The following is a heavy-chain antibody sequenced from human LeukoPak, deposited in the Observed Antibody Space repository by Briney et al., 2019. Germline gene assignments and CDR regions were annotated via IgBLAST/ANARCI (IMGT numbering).Heavy chain of an antibody. CDR2: MYHSGST. CDR1: GYSISSGYY. CDR3: ARAGYGDSDFDY. D-gene: IGHD4-17*01. Sequence: SETLSLTCTVSGYSISSGYYWTWIRQPPGKGLEWIGNMYHSGSTYNNPSLKSRVTISVDTSKNQLSLKLNSVTAADTAVYYCARAGYGDSDFDYWGQGTLVTVSS. J-gene: IGHJ4*02. V-gene: IGHV4-38-2*02.